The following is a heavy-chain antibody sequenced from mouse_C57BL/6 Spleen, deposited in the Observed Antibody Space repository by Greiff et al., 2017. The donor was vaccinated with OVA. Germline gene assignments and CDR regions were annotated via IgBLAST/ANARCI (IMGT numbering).Heavy chain of an antibody. Sequence: VPLQQSGPELVKPGASVQMSCQASGYTFTDYNMHWVKQSHGKSLEWIGYINPNNGGTSYNQKFKGKATLTVNKSSSTAYMELRSLTSEDSAVYYCARGDIYYGNFGFDYWGQGTTLTVSS. CDR1: GYTFTDYN. D-gene: IGHD2-1*01. CDR3: ARGDIYYGNFGFDY. CDR2: INPNNGGT. J-gene: IGHJ2*01. V-gene: IGHV1-22*01.